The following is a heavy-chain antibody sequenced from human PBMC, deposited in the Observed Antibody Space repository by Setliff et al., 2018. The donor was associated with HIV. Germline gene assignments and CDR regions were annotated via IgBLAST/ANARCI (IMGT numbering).Heavy chain of an antibody. V-gene: IGHV4-34*01. CDR2: INHSGST. Sequence: ASETLSLTCAVYGGSFSGYYWSWIRQPPGKGLEWIGEINHSGSTNYNPSLKSRVTLSVDTSKNQFSLKLNSLTAADTAVFYCARLTTTYYYDSSAYYHPVWGQGTLVTVSS. D-gene: IGHD3-22*01. CDR3: ARLTTTYYYDSSAYYHPV. J-gene: IGHJ4*02. CDR1: GGSFSGYY.